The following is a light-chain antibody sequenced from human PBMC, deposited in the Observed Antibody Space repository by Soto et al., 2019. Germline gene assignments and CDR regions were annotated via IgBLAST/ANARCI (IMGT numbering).Light chain of an antibody. J-gene: IGLJ3*02. CDR2: SNN. CDR3: TTWDDSLNGPV. CDR1: DSNIGSHT. V-gene: IGLV1-44*01. Sequence: QSVLTQPPSASGTPGQRVTISCSGSDSNIGSHTVNWYQQLPGTAPKLLIYSNNQRPSGVPDRFSGSKSGTSASLAISGLQSEDEADYYCTTWDDSLNGPVFGGGTKLTVL.